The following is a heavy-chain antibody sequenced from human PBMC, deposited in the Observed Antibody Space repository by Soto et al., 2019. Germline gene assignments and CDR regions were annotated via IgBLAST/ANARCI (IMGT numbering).Heavy chain of an antibody. CDR2: IYYSGST. D-gene: IGHD6-19*01. Sequence: QVQLQESGPGLVKPSETLSLTCTVSGGSISSYYWSWIRQPPGKGLEWIGYIYYSGSTNYNPSLKMRVTISVDTSKNQFSLKLSSVTAADTAVYYCASTAHSSGWYSGGFDYWGQGTLVTVSS. CDR3: ASTAHSSGWYSGGFDY. J-gene: IGHJ4*02. CDR1: GGSISSYY. V-gene: IGHV4-59*01.